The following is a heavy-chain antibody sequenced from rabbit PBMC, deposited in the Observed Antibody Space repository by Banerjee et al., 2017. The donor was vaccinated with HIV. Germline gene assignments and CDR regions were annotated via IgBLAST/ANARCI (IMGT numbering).Heavy chain of an antibody. D-gene: IGHD1-1*01. Sequence: QEHLKESGGGLVQPGGSLKLSCTASGFTLSSYYMNWVRQAPGKGLEWIACINTATGKAVYATWAKGRFTISRTSSTTVTLQMTSLTAADTATYFCARDLTGVIGWNFGLWGQGTLVTVS. V-gene: IGHV1S45*01. J-gene: IGHJ3*01. CDR2: INTATGKA. CDR1: GFTLSSYYM. CDR3: ARDLTGVIGWNFGL.